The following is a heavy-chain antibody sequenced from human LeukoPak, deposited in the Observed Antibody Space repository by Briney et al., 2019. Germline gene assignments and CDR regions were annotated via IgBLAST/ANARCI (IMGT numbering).Heavy chain of an antibody. Sequence: GGSLRLSCAASGFTFDDYAMHWVRQAPGKGLEWVPGISWNSGSIGYADSVKGRFTISRDNAKNSLYLQMNSLRAEDTAVYYCAKDLWSDGSGSFADYWGQGTLVTVSS. V-gene: IGHV3-9*01. CDR2: ISWNSGSI. CDR3: AKDLWSDGSGSFADY. D-gene: IGHD3-10*01. J-gene: IGHJ4*02. CDR1: GFTFDDYA.